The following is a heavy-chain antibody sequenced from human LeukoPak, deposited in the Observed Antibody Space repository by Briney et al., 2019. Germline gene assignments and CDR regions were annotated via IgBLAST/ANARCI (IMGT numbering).Heavy chain of an antibody. V-gene: IGHV1-2*02. Sequence: ASVKVSCKASGYTFTGYYMHWVRQAPGQGLEWMGWISPNSGGTNYAQKFQGRVIMTRDTSISTAYMELSRLRSDDTAVYYCARAKHDYYDSSGPFDYWGQGTLVTVSS. D-gene: IGHD3-22*01. CDR1: GYTFTGYY. J-gene: IGHJ4*02. CDR2: ISPNSGGT. CDR3: ARAKHDYYDSSGPFDY.